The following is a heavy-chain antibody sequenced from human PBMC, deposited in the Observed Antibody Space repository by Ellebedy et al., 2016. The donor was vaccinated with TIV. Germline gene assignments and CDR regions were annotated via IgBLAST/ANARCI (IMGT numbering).Heavy chain of an antibody. CDR2: IYYSGST. J-gene: IGHJ6*03. Sequence: SETLSLTXTVSGGSISSSSYYWGWIRQPPGKGLEWIGSIYYSGSTYYNPSLKSRVTISVDTSKNQFSLKLSSVTAADTAVYYCARGITSPYYYYMDVWGKGTTVTVSS. D-gene: IGHD3-10*01. CDR3: ARGITSPYYYYMDV. V-gene: IGHV4-39*01. CDR1: GGSISSSSYY.